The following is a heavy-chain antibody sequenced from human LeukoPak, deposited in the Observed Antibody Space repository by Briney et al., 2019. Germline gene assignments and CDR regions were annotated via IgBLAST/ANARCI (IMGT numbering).Heavy chain of an antibody. D-gene: IGHD3-10*01. Sequence: PSETLSLTCTVSSGSISTSNYYWGWVRQPPGKALEWIGNIFYSGSTYYSPSLKSRVTISLDTSRNQFSLKLNSVTAADTAVYYCARKSTYYYGSGLQYYFDYWGQGTLVTVSS. CDR3: ARKSTYYYGSGLQYYFDY. J-gene: IGHJ4*02. V-gene: IGHV4-39*07. CDR2: IFYSGST. CDR1: SGSISTSNYY.